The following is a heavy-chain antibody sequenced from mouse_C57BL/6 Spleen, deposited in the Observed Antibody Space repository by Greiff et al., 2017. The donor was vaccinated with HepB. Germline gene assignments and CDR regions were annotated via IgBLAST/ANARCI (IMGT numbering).Heavy chain of an antibody. CDR2: ISDGGSYT. CDR3: ARERGNYAMDY. J-gene: IGHJ4*01. CDR1: GFTFSSYA. V-gene: IGHV5-4*01. Sequence: DVKLVESGGGLVKPGGSLKLSCAASGFTFSSYAMSWVRQTPEKRLEWVATISDGGSYTYYPDNVKGRFTISRDNAKNNLYLQMRHLKSEDTAMYYCARERGNYAMDYWGQGTSVTVSS.